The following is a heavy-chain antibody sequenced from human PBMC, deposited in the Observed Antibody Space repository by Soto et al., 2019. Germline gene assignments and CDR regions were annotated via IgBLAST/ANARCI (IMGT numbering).Heavy chain of an antibody. CDR1: GGSINDGSW. Sequence: QVQLQESGTGPVKPSGTLSLTCAVSGGSINDGSWWSWVRQPPGKGLEWIGEISHSGSTNYTPSLMSRITISVDRSKNHFSLKMSSVPAADTAVYYCAREDARGWQWPDPPTVRGAFDIWCQGTMVTVSS. CDR2: ISHSGST. J-gene: IGHJ3*02. V-gene: IGHV4-4*02. D-gene: IGHD6-19*01. CDR3: AREDARGWQWPDPPTVRGAFDI.